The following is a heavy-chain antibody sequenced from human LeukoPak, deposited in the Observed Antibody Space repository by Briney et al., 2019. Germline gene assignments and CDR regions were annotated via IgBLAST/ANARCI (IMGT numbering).Heavy chain of an antibody. CDR3: ARMWTGRYSNWFDP. D-gene: IGHD1-26*01. J-gene: IGHJ5*02. CDR2: ISSSSSTI. CDR1: GFTFSSYG. V-gene: IGHV3-48*01. Sequence: PGGSLRLSCAASGFTFSSYGMTWVRQAPGKGLEWVSYISSSSSTIYYADSVKGRFTISRDNSKNTLYLQMNSLRAEDTAVYYCARMWTGRYSNWFDPWGQGTLVTVSS.